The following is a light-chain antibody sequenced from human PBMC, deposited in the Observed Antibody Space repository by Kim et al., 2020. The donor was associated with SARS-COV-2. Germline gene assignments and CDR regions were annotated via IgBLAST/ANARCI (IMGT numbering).Light chain of an antibody. Sequence: ELTQPPSASGTPGLRVTISCSGSSSNIGSNYVYWYQQFSGAAPKLLIYKNYQRPSGVPDRFSGSKSGTSASLAISGLRSEDEADYYCASWDDPLSGDVVFGGGTQLTVL. CDR3: ASWDDPLSGDVV. CDR2: KNY. V-gene: IGLV1-47*01. J-gene: IGLJ2*01. CDR1: SSNIGSNY.